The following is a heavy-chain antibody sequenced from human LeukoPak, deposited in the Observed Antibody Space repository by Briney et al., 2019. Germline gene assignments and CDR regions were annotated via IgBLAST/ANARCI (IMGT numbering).Heavy chain of an antibody. CDR2: IYTSGST. CDR3: AREGAFGYSSPMDI. D-gene: IGHD6-13*01. V-gene: IGHV4-4*07. Sequence: SETLSLTCTVSGGSISSYYWSWIRQPAGKGLEGIGRIYTSGSTNYNPSLKSRVTMSVDTSKNQFSLKLSSVTAADTAVYYCAREGAFGYSSPMDIWGQGTMVTVSS. J-gene: IGHJ3*02. CDR1: GGSISSYY.